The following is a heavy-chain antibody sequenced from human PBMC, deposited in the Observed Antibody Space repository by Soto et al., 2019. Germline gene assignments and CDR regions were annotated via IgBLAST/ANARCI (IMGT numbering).Heavy chain of an antibody. CDR2: ISGSDGST. V-gene: IGHV3-23*01. D-gene: IGHD5-12*01. CDR1: GFTFSSYA. Sequence: PGGSLRLSCAASGFTFSSYAMSWVRQAPGKGLEWVSAISGSDGSTYHAESVKGRFTISRDNSKNTLYLQMNSLRAEDTAVYYCAKDPFSGCFLRVDYWGHGTLVTVSS. J-gene: IGHJ4*01. CDR3: AKDPFSGCFLRVDY.